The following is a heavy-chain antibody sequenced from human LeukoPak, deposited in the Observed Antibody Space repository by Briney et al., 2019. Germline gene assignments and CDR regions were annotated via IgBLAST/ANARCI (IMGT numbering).Heavy chain of an antibody. CDR3: TKGNGYSYGRYYFDY. Sequence: GGSLRLSCGASGFTFSSYAMGWVRQAPGKGLEWVSAITASGGNTYYADSVKGRFTISRDNSKNTLYLQVNSLRAEDTAVYYCTKGNGYSYGRYYFDYWGQGTLVTVSS. J-gene: IGHJ4*02. D-gene: IGHD5-18*01. V-gene: IGHV3-23*01. CDR1: GFTFSSYA. CDR2: ITASGGNT.